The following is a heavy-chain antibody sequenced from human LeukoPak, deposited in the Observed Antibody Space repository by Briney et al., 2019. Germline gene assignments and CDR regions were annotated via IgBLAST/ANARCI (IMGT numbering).Heavy chain of an antibody. CDR2: IYYSGST. V-gene: IGHV4-59*08. D-gene: IGHD3-10*01. J-gene: IGHJ4*02. CDR1: GGSISGYH. CDR3: ARGLRFRSMVRGVRIYYFDY. Sequence: SETLSLTCNVSGGSISGYHWSWIRQPPGKGLEWIGYIYYSGSTYYNPSLKSRVTISVDTSKNQFSLKLSSVTAADTAVYYCARGLRFRSMVRGVRIYYFDYWGQGTLVTVSS.